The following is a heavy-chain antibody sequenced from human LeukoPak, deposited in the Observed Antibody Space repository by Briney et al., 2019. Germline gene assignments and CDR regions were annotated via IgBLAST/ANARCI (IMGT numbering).Heavy chain of an antibody. V-gene: IGHV4-61*08. J-gene: IGHJ6*02. CDR2: IYYSGST. CDR3: ARDTGIVGATRPPPYYYGMDV. CDR1: GGSISSGGYY. Sequence: SETLSLTCTVSGGSISSGGYYWSWIRQPPGKGLEWIGYIYYSGSTNYNPSLKSRVTISVDTSKNQFSLKLSSVTAADTAVYYCARDTGIVGATRPPPYYYGMDVWGQGTTVTVSS. D-gene: IGHD1-26*01.